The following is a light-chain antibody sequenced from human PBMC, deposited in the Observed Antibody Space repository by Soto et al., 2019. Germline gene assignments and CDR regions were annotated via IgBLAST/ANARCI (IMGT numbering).Light chain of an antibody. Sequence: QLVLTQLPSASASLGASVKLTCTLSSGHSNYAIAWHQQQPEKGPRYLMKLNSDGSHTKGDGIPDRFSGSSSGAERYLTISSLQSEDEADYYCQTWGAGIRVFGGGTKVTVL. CDR1: SGHSNYA. J-gene: IGLJ2*01. V-gene: IGLV4-69*01. CDR3: QTWGAGIRV. CDR2: LNSDGSH.